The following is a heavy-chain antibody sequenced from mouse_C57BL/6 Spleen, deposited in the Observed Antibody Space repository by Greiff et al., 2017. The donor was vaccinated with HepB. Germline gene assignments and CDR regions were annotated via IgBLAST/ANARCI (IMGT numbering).Heavy chain of an antibody. CDR3: ARASYYGNYVGYYAMDY. CDR2: IYPRDGST. V-gene: IGHV1-85*01. Sequence: VKLVESGPELVKPGASVKLSCKASGYTFTSYDINWVKQRPGQGLEWIGWIYPRDGSTKYNEKFKGKATLTVDTSSSTAYMELHSLTSEDSAVYFCARASYYGNYVGYYAMDYWGQGTSVTVSS. J-gene: IGHJ4*01. D-gene: IGHD2-10*01. CDR1: GYTFTSYD.